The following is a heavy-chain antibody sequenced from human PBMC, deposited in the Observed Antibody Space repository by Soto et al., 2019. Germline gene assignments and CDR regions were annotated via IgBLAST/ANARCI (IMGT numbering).Heavy chain of an antibody. CDR2: ISSNGGST. D-gene: IGHD3-22*01. CDR3: VKDGFYDSSGYRPDFDD. CDR1: GFTFNRYA. V-gene: IGHV3-64D*08. Sequence: GGSLRLSCSASGFTFNRYAIHWVRQAPGKGLEYVSAISSNGGSTYYADSVKGRFTISRDNSKNTVYLQMNSLRAEDTAVYYCVKDGFYDSSGYRPDFDDWGQGTLVTVSS. J-gene: IGHJ4*02.